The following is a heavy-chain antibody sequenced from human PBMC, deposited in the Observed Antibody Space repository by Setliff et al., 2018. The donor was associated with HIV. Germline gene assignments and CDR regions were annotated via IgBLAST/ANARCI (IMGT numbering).Heavy chain of an antibody. CDR2: IYHSEYT. Sequence: SETLSLTCAVSGGSISSDNWWTWVRQPPGKGLEWIGEIYHSEYTNYNAPLKSRVSMSVDKSKNQFSLKLTSVTAADTAVYYCARGHCSGTNCYGVDYYGMDVWGQGTTVTVSS. CDR1: GGSISSDNW. D-gene: IGHD2-2*01. J-gene: IGHJ6*02. V-gene: IGHV4-4*02. CDR3: ARGHCSGTNCYGVDYYGMDV.